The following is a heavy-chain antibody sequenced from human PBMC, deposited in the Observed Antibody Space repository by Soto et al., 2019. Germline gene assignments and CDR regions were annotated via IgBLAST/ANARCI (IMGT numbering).Heavy chain of an antibody. Sequence: ASVKVSCKASGYTFTGYYMHWVRQAPGQGLEWMGWINPNSGGTNYALKFQGWVTMTRDTSISTAYMELSRLRSDDTAVYYCARGYYGSGSYFPFDYWGQGTLVTVS. CDR1: GYTFTGYY. CDR2: INPNSGGT. D-gene: IGHD3-10*01. V-gene: IGHV1-2*04. J-gene: IGHJ4*02. CDR3: ARGYYGSGSYFPFDY.